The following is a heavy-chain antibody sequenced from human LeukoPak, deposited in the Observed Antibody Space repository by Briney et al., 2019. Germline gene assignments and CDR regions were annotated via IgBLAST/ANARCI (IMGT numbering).Heavy chain of an antibody. J-gene: IGHJ4*02. CDR1: GFTFSSYW. Sequence: PGGSLRLSCAASGFTFSSYWMSWVRQAPGKGLEWVANINQDGSEKYYVDSVKGRFTISRDNAKNSLYLQMNSLRAEDTAVYYCAGNYGAGSHLPDYWGQGTLVTVSS. CDR2: INQDGSEK. V-gene: IGHV3-7*01. CDR3: AGNYGAGSHLPDY. D-gene: IGHD3-10*01.